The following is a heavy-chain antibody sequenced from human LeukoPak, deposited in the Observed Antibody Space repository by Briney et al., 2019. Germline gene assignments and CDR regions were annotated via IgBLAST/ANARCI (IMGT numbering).Heavy chain of an antibody. V-gene: IGHV4-59*12. CDR3: ARGRYYFDY. CDR2: IYYSGST. CDR1: GGSISSYY. Sequence: SETLSLTCTVPGGSISSYYWSWIRQPPGKGLEWIGSIYYSGSTYYNPSLKSRVTISVDTSKNQFSLKLSSVTAADTAVYYCARGRYYFDYWGQGTLVTVSS. J-gene: IGHJ4*02.